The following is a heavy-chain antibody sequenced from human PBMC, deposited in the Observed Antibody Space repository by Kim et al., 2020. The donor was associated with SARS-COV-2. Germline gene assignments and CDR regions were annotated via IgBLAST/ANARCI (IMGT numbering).Heavy chain of an antibody. V-gene: IGHV3-9*01. CDR3: ARGRQLDY. J-gene: IGHJ4*02. CDR1: GFTFDDYA. CDR2: ISWNSGSI. D-gene: IGHD3-16*01. Sequence: GGSLRLSCAASGFTFDDYAMHWVRQAPGKGLEWVSGISWNSGSIGYADSVKGRFTISRDNAKNSLYLQMNSLRAEDTALYYCARGRQLDYWGQGTLVTVSS.